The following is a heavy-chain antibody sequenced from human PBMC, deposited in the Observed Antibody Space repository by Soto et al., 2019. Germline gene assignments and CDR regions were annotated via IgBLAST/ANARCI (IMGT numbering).Heavy chain of an antibody. Sequence: QVQLQESGPGLVKPSETLSLTCTVSGGSISSYYWSWIRQPPGKGLEWIGYIYYSGSTNSNPSLKSRVTISVDSSKNLFSLKLCSVTAADPAVYYCAIDAVVGDYGLDYWGQGTLVTVSS. J-gene: IGHJ4*02. CDR2: IYYSGST. V-gene: IGHV4-59*01. CDR3: AIDAVVGDYGLDY. D-gene: IGHD4-17*01. CDR1: GGSISSYY.